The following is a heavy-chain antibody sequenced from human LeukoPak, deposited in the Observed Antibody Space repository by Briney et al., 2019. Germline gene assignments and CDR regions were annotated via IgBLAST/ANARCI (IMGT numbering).Heavy chain of an antibody. D-gene: IGHD3-22*01. CDR1: GVSVSRSDSY. CDR3: ARRRYYDGSGYLE. J-gene: IGHJ1*01. Sequence: NSSETLSLTCSVSGVSVSRSDSYWDWIRQPPGKGLEWIGTIYYSGRTYYSPSLKSRVTMSVDPSNNQFSLNLRSVTAADTAVYYCARRRYYDGSGYLEWGQGTLLSVSS. CDR2: IYYSGRT. V-gene: IGHV4-39*01.